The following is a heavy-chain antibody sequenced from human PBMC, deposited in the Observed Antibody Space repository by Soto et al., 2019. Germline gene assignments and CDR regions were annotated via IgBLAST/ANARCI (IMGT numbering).Heavy chain of an antibody. CDR3: AIKYCGGHCYSQYYFDY. J-gene: IGHJ4*02. Sequence: GESLKISCKGSGYSFTSYWIGWVRQMPGKGLEWMGIIYPGDSDARYSPSFQGQVTISADKSISTAYLQWSSLKASDTAMYYCAIKYCGGHCYSQYYFDYCGQGTLVTVYS. CDR1: GYSFTSYW. D-gene: IGHD2-21*02. CDR2: IYPGDSDA. V-gene: IGHV5-51*01.